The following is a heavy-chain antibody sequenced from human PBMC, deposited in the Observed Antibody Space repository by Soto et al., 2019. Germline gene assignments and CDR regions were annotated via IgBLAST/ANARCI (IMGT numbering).Heavy chain of an antibody. CDR3: ARILGYSSSWGEDY. J-gene: IGHJ4*02. CDR1: GGSISSYY. D-gene: IGHD6-13*01. Sequence: PSETLSLTCTVSGGSISSYYWSWIRQPPGKGLEWIGYIYYSGSTNYNPSLKSRVTISVDTSKNQFSLKLSSVTAADTAVCYCARILGYSSSWGEDYWGQGTLVTVSS. CDR2: IYYSGST. V-gene: IGHV4-59*01.